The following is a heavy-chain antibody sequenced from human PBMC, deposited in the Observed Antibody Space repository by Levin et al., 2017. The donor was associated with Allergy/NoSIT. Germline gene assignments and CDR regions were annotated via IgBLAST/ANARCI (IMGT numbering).Heavy chain of an antibody. J-gene: IGHJ5*02. V-gene: IGHV3-30-3*01. Sequence: GGSLRLSCAASGFTFSSYAMHWVRQAPGKGLEWVAVISYDGSNKYYADSVKGRFTISRDNSKNTLYLQMNSLRAEDTAVYYCARDGGRDILTGYNWFDPWGQGTLVTVSS. CDR1: GFTFSSYA. CDR2: ISYDGSNK. D-gene: IGHD3-9*01. CDR3: ARDGGRDILTGYNWFDP.